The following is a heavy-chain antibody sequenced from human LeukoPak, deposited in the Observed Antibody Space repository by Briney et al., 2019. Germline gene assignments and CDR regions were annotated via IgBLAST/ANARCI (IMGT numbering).Heavy chain of an antibody. CDR3: ATIAVAGTRFDY. V-gene: IGHV3-48*03. J-gene: IGHJ4*02. CDR1: GFTFSSYE. Sequence: GGSLRLSCAASGFTFSSYEMNWVRQAPGKGLEWVSYISSSGSTIYYADSVKGRFTISRDNAKNSLYLQMNSLRAEDTAVYCCATIAVAGTRFDYWGQGTLVTVSS. D-gene: IGHD6-19*01. CDR2: ISSSGSTI.